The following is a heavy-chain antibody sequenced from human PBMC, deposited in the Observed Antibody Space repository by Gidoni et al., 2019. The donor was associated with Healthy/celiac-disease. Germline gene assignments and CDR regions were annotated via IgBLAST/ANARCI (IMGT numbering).Heavy chain of an antibody. Sequence: EVQLVESGGGLIQPGGSLRLSCAASGFTVSSNYMSWVRQAPGKGLEWVSVIYSGGSTYYADSVKGRFTISRDNSKNTLYLQMNSLRAEDTAVYYCARDQLVASSWSYYYYYGMDVWGQGTTVTVSS. V-gene: IGHV3-53*01. CDR1: GFTVSSNY. J-gene: IGHJ6*02. CDR2: IYSGGST. D-gene: IGHD6-6*01. CDR3: ARDQLVASSWSYYYYYGMDV.